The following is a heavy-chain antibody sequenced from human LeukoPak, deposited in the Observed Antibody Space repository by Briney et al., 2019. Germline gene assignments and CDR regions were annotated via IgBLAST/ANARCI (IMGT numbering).Heavy chain of an antibody. J-gene: IGHJ5*02. V-gene: IGHV3-23*01. D-gene: IGHD6-19*01. CDR1: GFTFSNTA. Sequence: GGSLRLSCAASGFTFSNTALTWVRQAPGRGLEWVSPVTGSDDETFYADSVKGRFTISRDNSKNMVYLQMNSLRADDTAIYYCGKDGGQYSSGPEFDPRGQGALVTVSS. CDR2: VTGSDDET. CDR3: GKDGGQYSSGPEFDP.